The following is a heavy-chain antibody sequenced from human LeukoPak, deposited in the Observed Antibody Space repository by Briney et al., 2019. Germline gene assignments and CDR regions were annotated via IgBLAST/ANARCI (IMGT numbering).Heavy chain of an antibody. CDR1: GGTFSSYA. D-gene: IGHD3-22*01. Sequence: ASVKVSCKASGGTFSSYAISWVRQAPGQGLEWMGRIIPILGIANYAQKFQGRVTITADKSTSTAYMELSSLRSEDTAVYYCARVPYDGSGPHYYYVREVGGQGPRAPVS. V-gene: IGHV1-69*04. CDR3: ARVPYDGSGPHYYYVREV. J-gene: IGHJ6*02. CDR2: IIPILGIA.